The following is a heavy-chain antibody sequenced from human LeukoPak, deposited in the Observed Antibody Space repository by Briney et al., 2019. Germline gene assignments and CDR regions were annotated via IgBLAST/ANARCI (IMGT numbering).Heavy chain of an antibody. CDR2: INPSGGST. CDR1: GGTFSSYA. J-gene: IGHJ4*02. CDR3: ARVRYGGLDY. V-gene: IGHV1-46*01. D-gene: IGHD1-26*01. Sequence: ASVKVSCKASGGTFSSYAISWVRQAPGQGLEWMGIINPSGGSTSYAQKFQGRVTMTRDTSTSTVYMELSSLRSEDTAVYYCARVRYGGLDYWGQGTLVTVSS.